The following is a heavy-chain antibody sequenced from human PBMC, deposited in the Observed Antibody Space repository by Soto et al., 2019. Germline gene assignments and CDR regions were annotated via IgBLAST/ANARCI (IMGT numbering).Heavy chain of an antibody. J-gene: IGHJ6*02. CDR2: IYHSGST. CDR1: GGPISSSNW. CDR3: ARVLRWYKGDYYYYWGMDV. V-gene: IGHV4-4*02. D-gene: IGHD4-17*01. Sequence: PSETLSLTCAVSGGPISSSNWRSWVRQHPGKGLEWIGEIYHSGSTNYNPSLKSRATISVDKSKNQFSLKLSSVTAADTAVYYCARVLRWYKGDYYYYWGMDVWGPGTTVAVSS.